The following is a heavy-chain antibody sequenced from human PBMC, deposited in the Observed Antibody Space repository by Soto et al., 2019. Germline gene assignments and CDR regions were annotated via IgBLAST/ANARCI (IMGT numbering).Heavy chain of an antibody. CDR2: IYQSGST. Sequence: LSLTCTVSGGSIISGGYSWSWIRQPPGKGLEWIGYIYQSGSTYYNPSLKSRVTISVDRSRNQFSLKLSSVTAADTAVYFCATQSYSNSGAYYYYAMDVWGQGTTVTVSS. J-gene: IGHJ6*02. D-gene: IGHD4-4*01. CDR1: GGSIISGGYS. V-gene: IGHV4-30-2*01. CDR3: ATQSYSNSGAYYYYAMDV.